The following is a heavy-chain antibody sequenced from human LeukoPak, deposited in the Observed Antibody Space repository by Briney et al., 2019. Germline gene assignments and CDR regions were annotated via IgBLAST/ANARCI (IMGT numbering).Heavy chain of an antibody. D-gene: IGHD6-6*01. CDR3: ARVPRSRPPARPEPPPDY. CDR1: GYTFTSYD. V-gene: IGHV1-8*03. CDR2: MNPNSGNT. J-gene: IGHJ4*02. Sequence: GASVKVSCKASGYTFTSYDINWVRQATGQGLEWMGWMNPNSGNTGYAQKFQGRVTITRNTSISTAYMELSSLRSEDTAVYYCARVPRSRPPARPEPPPDYWGQGTLVTVSS.